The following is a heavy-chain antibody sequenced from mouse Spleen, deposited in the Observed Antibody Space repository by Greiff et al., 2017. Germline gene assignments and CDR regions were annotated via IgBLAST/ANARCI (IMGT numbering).Heavy chain of an antibody. J-gene: IGHJ2*01. CDR2: INPNYGTT. D-gene: IGHD1-1*01. CDR1: GYSFTDYN. Sequence: VQLKQSGPELVKPGASVKISCKASGYSFTDYNMNWVKQSNGKSLEWIGVINPNYGTTSYNQKFKGKATLTVDQSSSTAYMQLSSLTYEDSAVYYCARSRTTVVADFDYWGQGTTLTVSS. CDR3: ARSRTTVVADFDY. V-gene: IGHV1-39*01.